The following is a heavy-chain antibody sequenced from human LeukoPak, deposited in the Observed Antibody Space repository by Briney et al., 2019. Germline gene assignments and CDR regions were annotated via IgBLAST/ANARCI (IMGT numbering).Heavy chain of an antibody. CDR2: IYYSGNT. V-gene: IGHV4-59*01. Sequence: SETLSLTCTVSDGSIISYYWSWIRQPPGKGLEWIGYIYYSGNTNSNPSLKSRVTISVDTSKNQFSLKLSSVTAADTAVYYCAIFTDYYFDYWGQGTLVTVSS. D-gene: IGHD2-21*02. CDR3: AIFTDYYFDY. CDR1: DGSIISYY. J-gene: IGHJ4*02.